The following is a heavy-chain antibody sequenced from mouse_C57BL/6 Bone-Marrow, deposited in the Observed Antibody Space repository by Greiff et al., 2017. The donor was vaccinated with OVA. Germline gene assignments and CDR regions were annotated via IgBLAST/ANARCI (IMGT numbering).Heavy chain of an antibody. J-gene: IGHJ4*01. D-gene: IGHD2-1*01. CDR2: ISSGSSTI. V-gene: IGHV5-17*01. Sequence: EVKLVESGGGLVKPGGSLKLSCAASGFTFSDSGMHWVRQAPEKGLEWVAYISSGSSTIYYADTVNGRFTISRDNAKNTLFLQMTSLRSEDTAMYYCARIYYGNYENAMDYWGQGTSVTVSS. CDR1: GFTFSDSG. CDR3: ARIYYGNYENAMDY.